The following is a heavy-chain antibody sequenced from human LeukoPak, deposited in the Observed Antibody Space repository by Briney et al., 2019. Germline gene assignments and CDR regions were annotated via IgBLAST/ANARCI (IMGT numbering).Heavy chain of an antibody. CDR3: ARDRGYSSSAIRSKPYYFDY. Sequence: TGGSLRLSCAASGFTFSSYSMNWVRQAPGKGLEWVSSISSSSSYIYYADSVKGRFTISRDNAKNSLYLQMNSLRAEDTAVYYCARDRGYSSSAIRSKPYYFDYWGQGTLVTVSS. CDR1: GFTFSSYS. CDR2: ISSSSSYI. V-gene: IGHV3-21*01. J-gene: IGHJ4*02. D-gene: IGHD6-13*01.